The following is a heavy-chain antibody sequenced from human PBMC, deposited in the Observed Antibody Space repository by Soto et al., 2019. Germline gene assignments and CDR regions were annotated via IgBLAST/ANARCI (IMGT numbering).Heavy chain of an antibody. CDR1: GGTFSSYA. Sequence: QVQLVQSGAEVKKPGSSVKVSCKASGGTFSSYAISWVRQAPGQGLEWMGGIIPIFGTANYAQKFQGRVTITADKSTSTAYMGLSSLRSEDTAVYYCARVVDTAMASLNYYYYGMDVWGQGTTVTVSS. D-gene: IGHD5-18*01. V-gene: IGHV1-69*06. CDR3: ARVVDTAMASLNYYYYGMDV. J-gene: IGHJ6*02. CDR2: IIPIFGTA.